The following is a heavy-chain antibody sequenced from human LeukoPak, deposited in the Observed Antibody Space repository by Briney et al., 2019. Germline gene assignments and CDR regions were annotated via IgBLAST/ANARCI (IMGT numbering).Heavy chain of an antibody. CDR3: ARSKYDLWSGYQVNWFDP. V-gene: IGHV4-59*01. Sequence: PSETLSLTCIVSGGSLTDYYWSWIRQPPGRGLEWIGSIYYTGSTNYNPSLRSRVTMSVDTSKNHFSLKLSSVTAADTAVYYCARSKYDLWSGYQVNWFDPWGQGTLVTVSS. CDR2: IYYTGST. J-gene: IGHJ5*02. D-gene: IGHD3-3*01. CDR1: GGSLTDYY.